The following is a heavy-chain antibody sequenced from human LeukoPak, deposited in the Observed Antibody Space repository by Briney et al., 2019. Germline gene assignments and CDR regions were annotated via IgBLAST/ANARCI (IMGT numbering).Heavy chain of an antibody. Sequence: SETLSLTCAVYGGSFSGYYWSWIRQPPGKGLEWIGEINHSGSTNYNPSLKSRVTISVDTSKNQFSLKLSSVTAADTAVYYCASMRAHRFDPWGQGTLVTVSS. CDR2: INHSGST. J-gene: IGHJ5*02. V-gene: IGHV4-34*01. CDR3: ASMRAHRFDP. D-gene: IGHD3-16*01. CDR1: GGSFSGYY.